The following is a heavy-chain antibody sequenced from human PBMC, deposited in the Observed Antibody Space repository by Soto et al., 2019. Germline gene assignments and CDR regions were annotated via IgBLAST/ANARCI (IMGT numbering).Heavy chain of an antibody. V-gene: IGHV1-8*01. CDR1: GYTFTTYD. CDR2: MNPNSGDK. CDR3: ARGRDYAFWSGLNWFDP. D-gene: IGHD3-3*01. Sequence: PGASVKVSCKASGYTFTTYDINWVRQATGQGLEWMGWMNPNSGDKGYAEKFQGRVTMTRNTAINTAYMELNSLTSEDTAVYFCARGRDYAFWSGLNWFDPWGQGTLVTVSS. J-gene: IGHJ5*02.